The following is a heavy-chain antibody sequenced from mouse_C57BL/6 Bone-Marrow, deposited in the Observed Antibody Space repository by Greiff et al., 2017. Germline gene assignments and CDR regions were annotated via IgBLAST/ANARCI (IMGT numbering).Heavy chain of an antibody. Sequence: VQGVESGAELVKPGASVKISCKASGYAFSSYWMNWVKQRPGQGLEWIGQIYPGDGDTNYNGKFKGKATLTADKSSSTAYMQLSSLTSEDSAVYFCARRLRRHAMDYWGQGTSVTVSS. CDR2: IYPGDGDT. CDR3: ARRLRRHAMDY. J-gene: IGHJ4*01. CDR1: GYAFSSYW. V-gene: IGHV1-80*01. D-gene: IGHD2-4*01.